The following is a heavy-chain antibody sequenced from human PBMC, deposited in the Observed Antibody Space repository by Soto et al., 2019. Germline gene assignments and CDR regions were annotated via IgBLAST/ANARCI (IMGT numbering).Heavy chain of an antibody. CDR1: GGSFSGYY. Sequence: SETLSLTCAVYGGSFSGYYWSWIRQSPGKGLEWIGEINHTGSTNYNPSLKSRATISVDTSKDQFSLKLNSVTAADTAVYYCATQAPYSSSPYYYYYLDVWGKGTTVTVSS. J-gene: IGHJ6*03. D-gene: IGHD6-6*01. CDR2: INHTGST. CDR3: ATQAPYSSSPYYYYYLDV. V-gene: IGHV4-34*01.